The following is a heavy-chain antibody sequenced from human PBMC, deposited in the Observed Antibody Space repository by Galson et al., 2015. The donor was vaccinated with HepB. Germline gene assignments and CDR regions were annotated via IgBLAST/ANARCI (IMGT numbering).Heavy chain of an antibody. D-gene: IGHD3-3*01. Sequence: LRLSCAASGFTFSSYSMNWVRQAPGKGLEWVSYISSSSSTIYYADSVKGRFTISRDNAKNSLYLQMNSLRAEDTAVYYCASGSRGLRFLEWLPQDQDYYFDYWGQGTLVTVSS. CDR3: ASGSRGLRFLEWLPQDQDYYFDY. CDR1: GFTFSSYS. V-gene: IGHV3-48*01. J-gene: IGHJ4*02. CDR2: ISSSSSTI.